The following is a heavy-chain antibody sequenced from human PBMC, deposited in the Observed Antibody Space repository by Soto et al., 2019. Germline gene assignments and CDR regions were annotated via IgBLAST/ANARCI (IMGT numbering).Heavy chain of an antibody. V-gene: IGHV3-15*01. Sequence: GESLKISCAASGFTFSNAWMSWVRQAPGKGLEWVGRIKSKTDGGTTDYAAPVKGRFTISRDDSKNTLYLQMNSLKTEDTAVYYCTTDNYYDSSGYYYYFDYWGQGTLVTVSS. CDR3: TTDNYYDSSGYYYYFDY. CDR2: IKSKTDGGTT. J-gene: IGHJ4*02. D-gene: IGHD3-22*01. CDR1: GFTFSNAW.